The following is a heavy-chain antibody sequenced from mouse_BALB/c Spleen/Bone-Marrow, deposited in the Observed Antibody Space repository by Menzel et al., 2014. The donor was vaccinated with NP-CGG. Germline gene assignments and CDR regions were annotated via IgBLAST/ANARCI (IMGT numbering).Heavy chain of an antibody. CDR1: GFSLTNYG. D-gene: IGHD2-3*01. Sequence: VQLQQSGPGLVAPSQSLSITCTVSGFSLTNYGVHWVRQPPGKGLEWLRVIWAGGSTNYNSALMSRLSITKDNSKNQVFLKMNSLQTADTAMYYCARDGYYVVMDYWGQGTSVTVSS. CDR3: ARDGYYVVMDY. J-gene: IGHJ4*01. V-gene: IGHV2-9*02. CDR2: IWAGGST.